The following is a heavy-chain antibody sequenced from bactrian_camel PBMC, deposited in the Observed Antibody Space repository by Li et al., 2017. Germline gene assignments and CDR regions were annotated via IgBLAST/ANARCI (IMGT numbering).Heavy chain of an antibody. D-gene: IGHD2*01. CDR2: MYSGESST. CDR3: VRYGGTYSFDY. J-gene: IGHJ6*01. CDR1: EYTESINC. V-gene: IGHV3S54*01. Sequence: HVQLVESGGGSVQAGGSLRVSCAASEYTESINCMGWYRQAPGKEREGVAQMYSGESSTYYADSVKGRFTISHDNAKNLILQMTSLKPEDTAVFYCVRYGGTYSFDYWGQGTQVTVS.